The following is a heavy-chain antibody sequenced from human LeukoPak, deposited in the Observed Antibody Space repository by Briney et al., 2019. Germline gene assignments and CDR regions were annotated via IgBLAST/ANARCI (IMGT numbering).Heavy chain of an antibody. D-gene: IGHD6-19*01. V-gene: IGHV3-21*01. CDR2: ISSSRSYI. CDR1: GFTFSSYS. J-gene: IGHJ3*02. CDR3: ATGFPVAGTADAFDI. Sequence: GGSLRLSCSASGFTFSSYSMNWFGQAPGKGLEWVASISSSRSYIYYADSVKGRFTISRDNAKNSLYLQMNSLRAEDTAVYYCATGFPVAGTADAFDIWGQGTMVTVSS.